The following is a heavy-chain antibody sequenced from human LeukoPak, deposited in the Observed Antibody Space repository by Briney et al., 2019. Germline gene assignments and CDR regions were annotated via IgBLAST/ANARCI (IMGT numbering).Heavy chain of an antibody. CDR3: ARADGGSGSETRNSGVYYYYYGMDV. J-gene: IGHJ6*02. V-gene: IGHV3-33*01. CDR2: IWYDGSNK. Sequence: PGGSLRLSCAASGFTFSSYGMHWVRQAPGKGLEWVAVIWYDGSNKYYADSVKGRFTISRDNSKNTLYLQMNSLRAEDTAVYYCARADGGSGSETRNSGVYYYYYGMDVWGQGTTVTVSS. D-gene: IGHD3-10*01. CDR1: GFTFSSYG.